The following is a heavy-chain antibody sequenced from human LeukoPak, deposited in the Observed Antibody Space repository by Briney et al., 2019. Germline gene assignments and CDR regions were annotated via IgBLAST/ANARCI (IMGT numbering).Heavy chain of an antibody. CDR3: ARMSYDSSGYYGSFDY. CDR1: GGSLSSYY. D-gene: IGHD3-22*01. V-gene: IGHV4-59*01. J-gene: IGHJ4*02. Sequence: SETLSLTCTVSGGSLSSYYWSWIRQPPGKGLEWIGYIYYSGSTNYNPSLKSRVTISVDTSKNQFSLKLSSVTAADTAVYYCARMSYDSSGYYGSFDYWGQGTLVTVSS. CDR2: IYYSGST.